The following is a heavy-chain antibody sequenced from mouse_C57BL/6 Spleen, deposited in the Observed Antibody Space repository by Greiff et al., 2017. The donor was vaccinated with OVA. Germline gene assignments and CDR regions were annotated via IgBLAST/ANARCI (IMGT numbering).Heavy chain of an antibody. J-gene: IGHJ4*01. CDR1: GYSITSGYY. Sequence: EVQLQQSGPGLVKPSQSLSLTCSVTGYSITSGYYWNWIRQFPGNKLEWMGYISYDGSNNYNPSLKNRISITRDTSKNQFFLKLNSVTTEDTATYYCARVYYGSSDGAMDYWGQGTSVTVSS. CDR3: ARVYYGSSDGAMDY. V-gene: IGHV3-6*01. D-gene: IGHD1-1*01. CDR2: ISYDGSN.